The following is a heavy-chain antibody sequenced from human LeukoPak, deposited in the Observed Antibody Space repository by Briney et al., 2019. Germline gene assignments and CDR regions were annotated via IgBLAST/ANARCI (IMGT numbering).Heavy chain of an antibody. CDR2: ISSNGGST. CDR1: GFTFSSYA. CDR3: AKTVTTWAFDY. Sequence: GGSLRPSCSASGFTFSSYAMHWVRQAPGKGLEYVSAISSNGGSTYYADSVKGRFTISRDNSENTLYLQMSSLRAEDTAVYYCAKTVTTWAFDYWGQGTLVTVSS. D-gene: IGHD4-17*01. V-gene: IGHV3-64D*06. J-gene: IGHJ4*02.